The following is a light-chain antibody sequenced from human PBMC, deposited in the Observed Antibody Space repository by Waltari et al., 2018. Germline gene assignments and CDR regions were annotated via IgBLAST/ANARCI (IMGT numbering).Light chain of an antibody. CDR2: EVS. CDR3: CSYAGNSIYV. V-gene: IGLV2-23*02. Sequence: QSALTPPASVSGSPGQSITISGTGTRSDIGRYALVSWDQPHPGKAPKLMIFEVSQRPSGVSNRFYGSKSGNTASLTISGLQAEDEADYHCCSYAGNSIYVFGTGTKVTVL. CDR1: RSDIGRYAL. J-gene: IGLJ1*01.